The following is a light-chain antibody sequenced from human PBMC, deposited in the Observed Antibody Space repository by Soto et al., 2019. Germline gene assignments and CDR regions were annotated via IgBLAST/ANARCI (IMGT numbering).Light chain of an antibody. CDR1: QGINNH. CDR3: QHFNSAPPAGT. V-gene: IGKV1-27*01. J-gene: IGKJ4*01. CDR2: AAS. Sequence: DFQMTQSPSSLSASVGDRVTITCRASQGINNHLAWFQQKPGKVPKVLIYAASTLQSGVPSRFSGSGSGTDLPLSISSPQPEDVATYYRQHFNSAPPAGTFGGGTKVEIK.